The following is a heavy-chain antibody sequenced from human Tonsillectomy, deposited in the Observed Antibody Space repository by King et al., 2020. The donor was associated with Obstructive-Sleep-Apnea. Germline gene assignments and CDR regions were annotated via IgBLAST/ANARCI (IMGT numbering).Heavy chain of an antibody. CDR2: IYNGGST. D-gene: IGHD3-22*01. V-gene: IGHV4-38-2*02. J-gene: IGHJ6*04. Sequence: VQLQESGPGLVKPSETLFLTCSVSSHSISCGNYWGWIRQTPGKGLEWIGSIYNGGSTFYNLSLKSRVTISVDTSKNQFSLKLTSVTAADTAVYYCARDSISSIVVAIDVWGKGTTVTVSS. CDR1: SHSISCGNY. CDR3: ARDSISSIVVAIDV.